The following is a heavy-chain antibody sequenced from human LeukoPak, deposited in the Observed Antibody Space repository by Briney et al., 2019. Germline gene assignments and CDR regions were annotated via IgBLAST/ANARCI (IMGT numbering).Heavy chain of an antibody. CDR1: GGSISSHY. CDR3: AREKTASMNYFDY. J-gene: IGHJ4*02. CDR2: IYYSGST. D-gene: IGHD2-21*02. V-gene: IGHV4-59*11. Sequence: SETLSLTCTVSGGSISSHYWSWIRQPPGKGLEWIGYIYYSGSTNYNPSLKSRVTISVDTSKNQFSLKLSSATAADTAVYYCAREKTASMNYFDYWGQGTLVTVSS.